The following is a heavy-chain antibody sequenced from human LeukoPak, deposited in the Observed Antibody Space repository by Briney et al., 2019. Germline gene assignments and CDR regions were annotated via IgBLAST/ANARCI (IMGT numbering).Heavy chain of an antibody. Sequence: ASVRVSCKASGYTFTGYYMHWVRQAPGQGLEWMGWINPNSGGTNYAQKFQGRVTMTRDTSISTAYMELSRLRSDDTAVYYCARDINFIRKLVGATLRYWGQGTLVTVSS. CDR1: GYTFTGYY. CDR2: INPNSGGT. J-gene: IGHJ4*02. D-gene: IGHD1-26*01. CDR3: ARDINFIRKLVGATLRY. V-gene: IGHV1-2*02.